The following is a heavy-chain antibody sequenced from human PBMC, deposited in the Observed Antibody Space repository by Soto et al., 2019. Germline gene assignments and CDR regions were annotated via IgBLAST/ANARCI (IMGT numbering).Heavy chain of an antibody. J-gene: IGHJ4*02. CDR1: GGTFSSYA. Sequence: GASGKVSCKASGGTFSSYAISWVRQAPGQGLEWMGGIIPIFGAANYAQKFQGRVTITADESTSTAYMELSSLRSEDTAVYYCAPHYYYDSSGRPTNWGQGTLVTVSS. CDR2: IIPIFGAA. D-gene: IGHD3-22*01. V-gene: IGHV1-69*13. CDR3: APHYYYDSSGRPTN.